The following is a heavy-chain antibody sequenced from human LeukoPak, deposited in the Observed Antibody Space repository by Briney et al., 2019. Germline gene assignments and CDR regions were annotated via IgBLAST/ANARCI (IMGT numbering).Heavy chain of an antibody. Sequence: GGSLRLSCAASGFTFSSYGMPWVRQAPGKGLEWVAFIRYDGSNKYYADSVKGRFTISRDNSKNTLYLQMNRLRAEDTAVYYCAKDGREVRTMAATYYYYYGMDVWGQGTTVTVSS. CDR2: IRYDGSNK. CDR3: AKDGREVRTMAATYYYYYGMDV. D-gene: IGHD6-25*01. V-gene: IGHV3-30*02. J-gene: IGHJ6*02. CDR1: GFTFSSYG.